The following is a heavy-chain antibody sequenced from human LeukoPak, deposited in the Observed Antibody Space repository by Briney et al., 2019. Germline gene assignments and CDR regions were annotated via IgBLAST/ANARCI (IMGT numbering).Heavy chain of an antibody. CDR1: GGPFSNYY. D-gene: IGHD3-16*01. CDR3: ARASEGIGYFDT. V-gene: IGHV4-59*01. Sequence: SETLSLTCAVSGGPFSNYYWSWVRQAPGKGLEWIGYIYHNGRTNFNPSLKSRITMSIDTSQNQFSLKLTSVTAADTAVYYCARASEGIGYFDTWGRGSLVTVSS. CDR2: IYHNGRT. J-gene: IGHJ4*02.